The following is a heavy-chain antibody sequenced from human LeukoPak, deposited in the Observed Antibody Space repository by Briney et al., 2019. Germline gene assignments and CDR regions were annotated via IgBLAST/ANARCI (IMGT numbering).Heavy chain of an antibody. V-gene: IGHV5-51*01. D-gene: IGHD6-13*01. CDR1: GYSFTSYW. Sequence: GESLKISCKGSGYSFTSYWIGWVRQMPGKGLERMGIIYPGDSDTRYSPSFQGQVTISADKSISTAYLQWSSLKASDTAMYYCARLRVSWHDAFDIWGQGTTVTVSS. CDR3: ARLRVSWHDAFDI. J-gene: IGHJ3*02. CDR2: IYPGDSDT.